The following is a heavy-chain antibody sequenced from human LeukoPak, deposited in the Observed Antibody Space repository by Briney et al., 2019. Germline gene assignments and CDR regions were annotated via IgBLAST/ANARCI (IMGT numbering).Heavy chain of an antibody. Sequence: GGALRLSCAASVCTFNTYTMNWGREAAGNRLEGVSSITASSTSIYSADSVKGRFTISRDNDKNSLYLQMNSLRAEDTAVYYCARAAEQLVGVWAVYYYYSVDVWGKGTTVTVSS. CDR2: ITASSTSI. CDR1: VCTFNTYT. V-gene: IGHV3-21*01. D-gene: IGHD6-6*01. CDR3: ARAAEQLVGVWAVYYYYSVDV. J-gene: IGHJ6*03.